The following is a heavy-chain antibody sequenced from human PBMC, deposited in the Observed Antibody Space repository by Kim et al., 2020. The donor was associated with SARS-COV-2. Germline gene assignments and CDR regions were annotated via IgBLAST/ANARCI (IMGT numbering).Heavy chain of an antibody. CDR2: T. Sequence: TYYTPSLKRRVTISVDTSKNQFSLRLTSVTAADAAVYYCASSPYYYVFDYWGPGTLVTDSS. J-gene: IGHJ4*02. V-gene: IGHV4-39*01. D-gene: IGHD3-22*01. CDR3: ASSPYYYVFDY.